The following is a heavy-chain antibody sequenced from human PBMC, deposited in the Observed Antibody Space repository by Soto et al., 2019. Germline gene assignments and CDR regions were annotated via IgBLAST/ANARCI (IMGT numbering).Heavy chain of an antibody. D-gene: IGHD6-6*01. Sequence: QVQLQESGPGLVKPSETLSLTCTVSNGSISSYYWSWIRQPPGKGLEWIGYIYYSGITHYNPSLQGRVTLSVDTSKNQFSRKLSSVTAADTAVYYCARGWRQLVPNWFDPWGQGTLVTVSS. CDR3: ARGWRQLVPNWFDP. J-gene: IGHJ5*02. V-gene: IGHV4-59*01. CDR1: NGSISSYY. CDR2: IYYSGIT.